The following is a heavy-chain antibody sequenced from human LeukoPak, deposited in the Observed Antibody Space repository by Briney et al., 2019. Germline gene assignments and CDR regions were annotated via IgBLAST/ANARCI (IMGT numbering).Heavy chain of an antibody. CDR3: ARESSGWPPDY. V-gene: IGHV4-61*02. J-gene: IGHJ4*02. Sequence: SETLSLTCTVSGGSISSGSYYWSWIRQPAGKGLEWIGRIYTSGSTNYNPSLKSRVTISVDTSKNQFSLKLSSVTAADTAVYYCARESSGWPPDYWGQGTLVTVSS. CDR2: IYTSGST. D-gene: IGHD6-19*01. CDR1: GGSISSGSYY.